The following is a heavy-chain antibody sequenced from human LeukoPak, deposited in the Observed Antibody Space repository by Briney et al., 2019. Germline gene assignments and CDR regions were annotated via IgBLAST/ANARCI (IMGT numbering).Heavy chain of an antibody. CDR1: GFTFSSYW. J-gene: IGHJ6*03. D-gene: IGHD5-18*01. CDR2: IKQDGSEK. Sequence: GGSLRLSCAASGFTFSSYWMSWVRQAPGKGLEWVANIKQDGSEKYYVDSVKGRFTVSRDNAKNSLYLQMNSLRAEDTAVYYCARDRIQLWTYYYYYMDVWGKGTTVTVSS. V-gene: IGHV3-7*01. CDR3: ARDRIQLWTYYYYYMDV.